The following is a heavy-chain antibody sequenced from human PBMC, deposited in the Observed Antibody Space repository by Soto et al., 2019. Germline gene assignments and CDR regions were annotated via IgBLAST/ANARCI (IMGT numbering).Heavy chain of an antibody. V-gene: IGHV1-69*13. CDR2: IIPIFGTA. J-gene: IGHJ6*02. D-gene: IGHD3-10*01. CDR1: GGTFSSYA. Sequence: VASVKVSCKASGGTFSSYAISWVRQAPGQGLEWMGGIIPIFGTANYAQKFQGRVTITADESTSTAYMELSSLRSEDTAVYYCARVVDGSGSYYYYYGMDVWGQGTTVTVSS. CDR3: ARVVDGSGSYYYYYGMDV.